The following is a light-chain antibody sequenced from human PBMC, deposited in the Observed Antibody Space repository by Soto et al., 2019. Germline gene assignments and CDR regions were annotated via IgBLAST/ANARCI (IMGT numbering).Light chain of an antibody. CDR1: QSVSSY. J-gene: IGKJ5*01. Sequence: EIVLTQSPATLSLPPGERATLSCRASQSVSSYLAWYQQKPGQAPRLLIYDASNRATGIPARFSGSGSGTDFTHTISSLEPEDFAVYYCQQRSNWPLITQGQGTRLEIK. V-gene: IGKV3-11*01. CDR3: QQRSNWPLIT. CDR2: DAS.